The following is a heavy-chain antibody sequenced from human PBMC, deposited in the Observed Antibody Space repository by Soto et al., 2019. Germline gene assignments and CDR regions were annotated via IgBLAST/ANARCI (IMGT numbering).Heavy chain of an antibody. CDR2: ISYDGSNK. V-gene: IGHV3-30-3*01. J-gene: IGHJ4*02. D-gene: IGHD3-9*01. Sequence: GGSLRLSCAASGFTFSSYAMHWVRQAPGKGLEWVAVISYDGSNKYYADSVKGRFTISRDNSKNTLYLQMNSLRAEDTAVYYCARDMQPGYYDILTGFNWGQGTLVTVSS. CDR1: GFTFSSYA. CDR3: ARDMQPGYYDILTGFN.